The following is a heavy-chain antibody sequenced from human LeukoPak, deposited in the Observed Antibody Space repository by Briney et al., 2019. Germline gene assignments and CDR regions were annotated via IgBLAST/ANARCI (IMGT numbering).Heavy chain of an antibody. Sequence: SETLSLTCLVSGDSIRTTSFWGWIRQPPGMGLEWIASASHSGINYYNPSLRSRVIVSADTSKNQFSLRLTSVTVADTAVYYCARRGGHSWDVGNWFDPWGQGILVTVSS. V-gene: IGHV4-39*01. CDR1: GDSIRTTSF. J-gene: IGHJ5*02. D-gene: IGHD6-13*01. CDR3: ARRGGHSWDVGNWFDP. CDR2: ASHSGIN.